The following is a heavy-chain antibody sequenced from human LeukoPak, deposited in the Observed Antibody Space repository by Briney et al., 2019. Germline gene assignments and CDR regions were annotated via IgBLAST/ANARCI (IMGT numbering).Heavy chain of an antibody. CDR3: ARERLSTYYYDSSGSEDLDY. Sequence: GGSLRLSCAASGFTFSDYYMSWIRQAPGKGQEWVSYISSSSSYTNYADSVKGRFTISRDNAKNSLYLQMNSLRAEDTAVYYCARERLSTYYYDSSGSEDLDYWGQGTLVTVSS. V-gene: IGHV3-11*05. D-gene: IGHD3-22*01. J-gene: IGHJ4*02. CDR1: GFTFSDYY. CDR2: ISSSSSYT.